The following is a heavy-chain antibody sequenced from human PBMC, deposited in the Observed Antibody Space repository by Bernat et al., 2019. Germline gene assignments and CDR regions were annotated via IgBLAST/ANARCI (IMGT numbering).Heavy chain of an antibody. D-gene: IGHD2-8*01. CDR2: ISASGSTI. CDR1: GFTFSSYQ. Sequence: EVQLVESGGGLVQPGGSLRLSCAASGFTFSSYQMNWVRQAPGKGLEWVSYISASGSTIYYADSVKGRFTISRDNAKNSQFLQMNSLRAEDTAIYYCARQHCTNGVCSYYYYGLDVWGQGITVTVSS. V-gene: IGHV3-48*03. CDR3: ARQHCTNGVCSYYYYGLDV. J-gene: IGHJ6*02.